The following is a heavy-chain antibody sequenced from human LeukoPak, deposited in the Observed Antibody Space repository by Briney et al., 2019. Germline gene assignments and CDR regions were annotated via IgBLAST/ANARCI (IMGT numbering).Heavy chain of an antibody. CDR3: ARVRDGYNDAYDI. Sequence: ASVKVSCKASGYTFTSYGISWVRQAPGQRLEWMGIIKPSGGDTSYAQTFQGRVFMTMDTPTSTGYMELSSLKSEDTAVYYCARVRDGYNDAYDIWGQGTMVTVSS. J-gene: IGHJ3*02. V-gene: IGHV1-46*01. D-gene: IGHD5-24*01. CDR1: GYTFTSYG. CDR2: IKPSGGDT.